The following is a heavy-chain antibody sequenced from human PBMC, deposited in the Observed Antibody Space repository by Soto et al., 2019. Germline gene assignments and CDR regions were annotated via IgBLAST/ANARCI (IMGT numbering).Heavy chain of an antibody. J-gene: IGHJ6*02. CDR3: ARDGVIVGATTHYYYGMDV. Sequence: GGSLRLSCAASGFTFSSYSMNWVRQAPGKGLEWVSSISSSSSYIYYADSVKGRFTISRDNAKNSLYLQMNSLRAEDTAVYYCARDGVIVGATTHYYYGMDVWGQGTTVTVSS. V-gene: IGHV3-21*01. CDR2: ISSSSSYI. CDR1: GFTFSSYS. D-gene: IGHD1-26*01.